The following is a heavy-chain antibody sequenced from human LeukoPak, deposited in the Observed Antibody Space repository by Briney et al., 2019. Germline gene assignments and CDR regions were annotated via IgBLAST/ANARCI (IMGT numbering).Heavy chain of an antibody. J-gene: IGHJ4*02. Sequence: SSETLSLTCTVSGGSISSSSYYWGWIRQPPGKGLEWIGSIYYSGSTYYNPSLKSRVTISVDTSKNQFSLKLSSVTAADTAVYYCARGVYLGYFDYWGQGTLVTVSS. CDR2: IYYSGST. V-gene: IGHV4-39*07. D-gene: IGHD6-13*01. CDR3: ARGVYLGYFDY. CDR1: GGSISSSSYY.